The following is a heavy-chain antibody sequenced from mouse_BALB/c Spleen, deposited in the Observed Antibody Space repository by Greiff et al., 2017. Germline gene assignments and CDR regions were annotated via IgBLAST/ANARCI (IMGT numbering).Heavy chain of an antibody. CDR3: AREGNNWVFAY. CDR1: GFTFSSYA. J-gene: IGHJ3*01. Sequence: EVKLMESGGGLVKPGGSLKLSCAASGFTFSSYAMSWVRQSPEKRLEWVAEISSGGSYTYYPDTVTGRFTISRDNAKNTLYLEMSSLRSEDTAMYYCAREGNNWVFAYWGQGTLVTVSA. V-gene: IGHV5-9-4*01. D-gene: IGHD4-1*01. CDR2: ISSGGSYT.